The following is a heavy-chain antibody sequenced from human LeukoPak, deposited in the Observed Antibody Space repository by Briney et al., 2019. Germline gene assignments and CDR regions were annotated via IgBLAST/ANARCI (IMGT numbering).Heavy chain of an antibody. Sequence: GGSLRLSCAASGFIVSSNYMSWVRQAPGKGLEWVSVIYSGGSTYYADSVKGRFTISRDNSKNTLYLQMNSLRAEDTAVYYCARVYSSSWKEFDYWGQGTLVTVSS. V-gene: IGHV3-53*01. D-gene: IGHD6-13*01. J-gene: IGHJ4*02. CDR3: ARVYSSSWKEFDY. CDR1: GFIVSSNY. CDR2: IYSGGST.